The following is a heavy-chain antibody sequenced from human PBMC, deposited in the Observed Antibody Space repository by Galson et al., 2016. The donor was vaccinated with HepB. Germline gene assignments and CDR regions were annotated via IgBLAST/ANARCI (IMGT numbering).Heavy chain of an antibody. V-gene: IGHV3-23*01. CDR3: AKLEGQLAENGF. J-gene: IGHJ4*02. CDR1: GFTFSSYA. Sequence: SLRLSCAASGFTFSSYAMNWVRQAPGKGLEWVSTISGSGFVTYYADSVKGRFTISRDNSRNTLYLQMNNLRAEDTAVYYCAKLEGQLAENGFWGQGTLVTVSS. D-gene: IGHD6-13*01. CDR2: ISGSGFVT.